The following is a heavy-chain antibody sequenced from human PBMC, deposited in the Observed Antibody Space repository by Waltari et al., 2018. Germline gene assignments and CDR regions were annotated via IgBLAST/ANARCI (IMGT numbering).Heavy chain of an antibody. CDR3: AKEESLYYYGSGLN. Sequence: EVQLLESGGGLVQPGGSLRLSCAASGFTFSSYAMSVVRPAPGKGLEWVSAISGSGGSTYYADSVKGRFTISRDNSKNTLYLQMNSLRAEDTAVYYCAKEESLYYYGSGLNWGQGTLVTVSS. CDR1: GFTFSSYA. D-gene: IGHD3-10*01. V-gene: IGHV3-23*01. J-gene: IGHJ4*02. CDR2: ISGSGGST.